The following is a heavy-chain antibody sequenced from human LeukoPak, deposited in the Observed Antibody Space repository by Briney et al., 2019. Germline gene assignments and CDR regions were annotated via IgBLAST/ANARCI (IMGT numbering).Heavy chain of an antibody. Sequence: GGSLRLSCAASGFTFSSYGMHWVRQAPGKGLEWVAVISYDGSNKHYADSVKGRFTISRDNSKNTLYLQMNSLRAEDTAVYYCAKDPHSGSSHGYYYYMDVWGKGTTVTVSS. CDR3: AKDPHSGSSHGYYYYMDV. CDR2: ISYDGSNK. D-gene: IGHD1-26*01. J-gene: IGHJ6*03. V-gene: IGHV3-30*18. CDR1: GFTFSSYG.